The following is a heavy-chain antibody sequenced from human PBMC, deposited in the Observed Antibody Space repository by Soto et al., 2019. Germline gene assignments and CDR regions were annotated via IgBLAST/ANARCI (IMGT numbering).Heavy chain of an antibody. J-gene: IGHJ4*02. Sequence: SETLSLTCTVSGGSISSSSYYWGWIRQPPGKGLEWIGSIYYSGSTYYNPSLKSRVTISVDTSKNQFSLKLSSVTAADTAVYYCARVVIEDSSSWYVSDWGQGTLVTVSS. V-gene: IGHV4-39*07. CDR3: ARVVIEDSSSWYVSD. D-gene: IGHD6-13*01. CDR2: IYYSGST. CDR1: GGSISSSSYY.